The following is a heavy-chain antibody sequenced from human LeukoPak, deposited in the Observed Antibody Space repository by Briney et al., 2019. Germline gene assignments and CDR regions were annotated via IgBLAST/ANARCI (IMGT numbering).Heavy chain of an antibody. Sequence: SPSETLSLTCSVSGGSVSSYYWIWIRQSPGKGLEWLGYSHNSGRTNYNPSLKSRVTGFIDTSKNQVSLRLSSVTAADTAVYYCARHGTISSESYFDYWGQGALVTVSS. V-gene: IGHV4-59*08. D-gene: IGHD1-14*01. CDR2: SHNSGRT. CDR1: GGSVSSYY. CDR3: ARHGTISSESYFDY. J-gene: IGHJ4*02.